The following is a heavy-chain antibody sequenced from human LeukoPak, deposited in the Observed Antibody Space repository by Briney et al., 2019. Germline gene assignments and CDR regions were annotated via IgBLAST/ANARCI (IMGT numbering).Heavy chain of an antibody. CDR1: GFTLNVYE. Sequence: PGGSLRLSCAASGFTLNVYEMNWVRQAPGMGLEWLSYISNSGSTIYYADSVKGRFTISRDNAKKSLYLQMNSLRAEDTAVYYCARGGGSYPFFDYWGQGALVTVSS. V-gene: IGHV3-48*03. J-gene: IGHJ4*02. D-gene: IGHD1-26*01. CDR2: ISNSGSTI. CDR3: ARGGGSYPFFDY.